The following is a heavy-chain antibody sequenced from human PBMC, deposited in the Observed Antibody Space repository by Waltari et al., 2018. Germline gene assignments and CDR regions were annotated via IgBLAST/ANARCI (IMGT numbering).Heavy chain of an antibody. D-gene: IGHD1-26*01. CDR1: GYSFTSYD. V-gene: IGHV1-8*01. CDR3: ARGVGGAARGYYGMDV. J-gene: IGHJ6*02. Sequence: QVQLVQSEAEVKKPGAAVILSCKTSGYSFTSYDINWVRQASGQGPEWMGWLNPNRGDTDHAHNFQGRITMTTDTSINTAFLELTSLRSEDTAVYYWARGVGGAARGYYGMDVWGQGTSVTVS. CDR2: LNPNRGDT.